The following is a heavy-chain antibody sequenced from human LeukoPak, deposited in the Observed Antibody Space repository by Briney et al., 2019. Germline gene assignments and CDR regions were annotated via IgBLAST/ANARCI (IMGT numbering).Heavy chain of an antibody. Sequence: GGSLRLSCAASGFTFSGHRMHWVRQAPGKGLVWVSRVIGDGSGTTSADSVRGRFTISRDNAKNTLYLQMNDLRVEDTALYYCASGDSATRLDYWGQGTLVSISS. D-gene: IGHD6-25*01. CDR1: GFTFSGHR. J-gene: IGHJ4*02. V-gene: IGHV3-74*03. CDR3: ASGDSATRLDY. CDR2: VIGDGSGT.